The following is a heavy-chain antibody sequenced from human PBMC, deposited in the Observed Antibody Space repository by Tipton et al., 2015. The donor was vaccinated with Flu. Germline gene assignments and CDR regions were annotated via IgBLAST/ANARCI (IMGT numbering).Heavy chain of an antibody. CDR3: ARRYCSGGSCVTGWFDP. J-gene: IGHJ5*02. D-gene: IGHD2-15*01. Sequence: TLSLTCAVSGYPISSGYYWGWIRQPPGKGLEWIGSIYHSGSTYYNPSLKSRVTISVDTSKNQFSLKLSSVTAADTAVYYRARRYCSGGSCVTGWFDPWGQGTLVTVSS. CDR1: GYPISSGYY. CDR2: IYHSGST. V-gene: IGHV4-38-2*01.